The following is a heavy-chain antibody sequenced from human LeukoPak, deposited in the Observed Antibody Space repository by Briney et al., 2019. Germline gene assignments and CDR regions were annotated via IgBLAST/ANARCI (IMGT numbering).Heavy chain of an antibody. Sequence: GGALRLSCAASGVTFSAYAMSWVRQAPGKGLEWVSGINTNGAETYYADSARGRFTTTRDNSNNALYLQMDSLRAEDTAVYYCANWIGSSSRDYWGQGTLVTAS. J-gene: IGHJ4*02. CDR3: ANWIGSSSRDY. CDR1: GVTFSAYA. V-gene: IGHV3-23*01. D-gene: IGHD6-6*01. CDR2: INTNGAET.